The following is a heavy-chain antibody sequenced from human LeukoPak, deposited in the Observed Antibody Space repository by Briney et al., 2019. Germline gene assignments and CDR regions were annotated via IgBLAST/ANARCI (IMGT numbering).Heavy chain of an antibody. V-gene: IGHV3-66*02. CDR3: ARAHNDFWSGHYMDV. CDR2: IYSGGST. D-gene: IGHD3-3*01. CDR1: GFTVSSNY. J-gene: IGHJ6*03. Sequence: GGSLRLSCAASGFTVSSNYMSWVRQAPGKGLEWVSVIYSGGSTYYADSVKGRFTISRENSKNTLYLQMNSLRAEDTAVCYCARAHNDFWSGHYMDVWGKGTTVTVS.